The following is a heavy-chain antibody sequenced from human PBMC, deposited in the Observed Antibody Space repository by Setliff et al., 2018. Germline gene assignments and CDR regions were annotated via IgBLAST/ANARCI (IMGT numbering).Heavy chain of an antibody. CDR2: INTNTGNP. D-gene: IGHD3-10*01. V-gene: IGHV7-4-1*02. CDR3: ARGSRFGTIVYRGDYYLDV. CDR1: GYTFSTYA. J-gene: IGHJ6*03. Sequence: ASVKVSCKGSGYTFSTYAIIWMRQTPGQGLEWMGWINTNTGNPSYAQGFTGRFVFSLDTSVSTAYLQISSLKAEDTAIYYCARGSRFGTIVYRGDYYLDVWGKGTTVTVSS.